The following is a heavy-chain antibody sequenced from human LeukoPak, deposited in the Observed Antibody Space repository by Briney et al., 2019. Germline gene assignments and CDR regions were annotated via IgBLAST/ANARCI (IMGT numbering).Heavy chain of an antibody. CDR3: ARAGISYDSSGYTFDY. Sequence: SETLSLTCAVYGGSFSGYYWSWIRQPPGKGLEWIGEINHSGSTNYNPSLKSRITISVATSKNQFSLKLSSVTAADTAVYYCARAGISYDSSGYTFDYWGQGTLVTVSS. D-gene: IGHD3-22*01. J-gene: IGHJ4*02. CDR1: GGSFSGYY. V-gene: IGHV4-34*01. CDR2: INHSGST.